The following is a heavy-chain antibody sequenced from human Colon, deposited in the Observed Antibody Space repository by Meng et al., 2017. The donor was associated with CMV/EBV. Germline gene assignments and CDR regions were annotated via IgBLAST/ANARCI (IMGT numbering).Heavy chain of an antibody. CDR3: ARGTRYSGSLTLDS. Sequence: SVKVSCKTSGGSFSDYAISWVRQAPGQGLEWMGGIIPVFGTPNYAQRFQGRVAITTDEFTSTAYMELNSLTSEDTAVYYCARGTRYSGSLTLDSWGQGTLVTVSS. D-gene: IGHD1-26*01. V-gene: IGHV1-69*05. J-gene: IGHJ4*02. CDR1: GGSFSDYA. CDR2: IIPVFGTP.